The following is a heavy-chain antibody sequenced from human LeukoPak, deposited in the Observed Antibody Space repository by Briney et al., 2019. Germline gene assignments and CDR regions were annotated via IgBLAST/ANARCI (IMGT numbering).Heavy chain of an antibody. Sequence: PSETLSLTCTVSGDSISSSTYYWGWIRQPPGKGLEWIGSIHYGGTTYYNPSLNSRVTISVDTSKNQFSLKLNSVTAADTAVYYCARQLDAYVWGSYYQASWGQGTPVTVSS. J-gene: IGHJ5*02. CDR1: GDSISSSTYY. CDR2: IHYGGTT. V-gene: IGHV4-39*01. D-gene: IGHD3-16*01. CDR3: ARQLDAYVWGSYYQAS.